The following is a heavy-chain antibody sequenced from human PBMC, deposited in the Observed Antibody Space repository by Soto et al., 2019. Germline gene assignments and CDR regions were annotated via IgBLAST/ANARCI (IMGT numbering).Heavy chain of an antibody. J-gene: IGHJ4*02. CDR3: AKALYSNYNFDY. V-gene: IGHV3-23*01. D-gene: IGHD4-4*01. CDR2: ISGSGGST. Sequence: GSLRLSCAASGFTFSIYAMSWVRQAPGKGLEWVSAISGSGGSTYYADSVKGRFTISRDNSKNTLYLQMNSLRAEDTAVYYCAKALYSNYNFDYWGQGTLVTVSS. CDR1: GFTFSIYA.